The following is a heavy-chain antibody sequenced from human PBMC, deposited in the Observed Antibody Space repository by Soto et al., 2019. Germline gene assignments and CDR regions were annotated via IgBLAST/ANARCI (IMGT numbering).Heavy chain of an antibody. V-gene: IGHV4-34*01. CDR3: ARGGIRHNWFDP. CDR2: INHSGST. D-gene: IGHD3-3*02. J-gene: IGHJ5*02. Sequence: QVQLQQWGAGLLKPSETLSLTCAVYGGSFSGYYWSWIRQPPGKGLEWIGEINHSGSTNYNPSLKSRVTISVDTSKNQFSLKLSSVTAADTAVYYCARGGIRHNWFDPWGQGTLVTVSS. CDR1: GGSFSGYY.